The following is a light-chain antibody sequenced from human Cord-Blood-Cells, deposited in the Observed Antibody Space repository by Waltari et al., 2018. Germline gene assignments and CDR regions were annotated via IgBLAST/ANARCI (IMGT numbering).Light chain of an antibody. CDR2: DVS. V-gene: IGLV2-14*01. J-gene: IGLJ1*01. CDR1: SSDVGGYNY. Sequence: QSALTQPASVSGSPGQSSTISCTGTSSDVGGYNYVSWYQQHPGKAPKLMIYDVSNRPSGVSNRFAGSKSGNTASLTISGLQAEDEADYYGSSYTSSSTYVFGTGTKVTVL. CDR3: SSYTSSSTYV.